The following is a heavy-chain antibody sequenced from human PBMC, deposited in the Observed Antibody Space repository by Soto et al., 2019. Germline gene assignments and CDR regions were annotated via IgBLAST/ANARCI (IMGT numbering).Heavy chain of an antibody. V-gene: IGHV2-5*02. D-gene: IGHD3-22*01. CDR3: AHNRGKGYFDSSGYYYGRIFDY. CDR2: IYWDDDK. Sequence: SGPTLVNPTQTLTLTCTFSGFSLSTSGVGVGWIRQPPGKALEWLALIYWDDDKRYSPSLKSRLTITKDTSKNQVVLTMTNMDPVDTATYYCAHNRGKGYFDSSGYYYGRIFDYWGQGTLVPVSS. J-gene: IGHJ4*02. CDR1: GFSLSTSGVG.